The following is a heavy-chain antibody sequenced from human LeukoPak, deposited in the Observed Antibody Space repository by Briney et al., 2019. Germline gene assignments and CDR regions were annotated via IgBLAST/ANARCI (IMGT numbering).Heavy chain of an antibody. D-gene: IGHD3-10*01. CDR1: GFTFSSYA. V-gene: IGHV3-23*01. CDR2: ISGSDGST. Sequence: GGSLRLSCAASGFTFSSYAMSWVRQAPGKGLEWVSAISGSDGSTYYADSVKGRFTISRDNSKNTLYLQMNSLRAEDTARYYCARDTSSYPQFDDWGQGTLVTVSS. CDR3: ARDTSSYPQFDD. J-gene: IGHJ4*02.